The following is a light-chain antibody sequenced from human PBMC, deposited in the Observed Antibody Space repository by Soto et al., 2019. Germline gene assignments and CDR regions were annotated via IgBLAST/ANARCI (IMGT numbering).Light chain of an antibody. V-gene: IGKV4-1*01. CDR1: QSVLYSPNNMNY. CDR2: WAS. J-gene: IGKJ1*01. CDR3: QQYYSSPWT. Sequence: DVVLTQSPDSLAVSLAQRAPINCKSSQSVLYSPNNMNYLAWYQQKAGQPPKLLIYWASTRESGVPDRFRGSGSGTEFTLTISSLQAEDVAVYYCQQYYSSPWTFGQGTKVDIK.